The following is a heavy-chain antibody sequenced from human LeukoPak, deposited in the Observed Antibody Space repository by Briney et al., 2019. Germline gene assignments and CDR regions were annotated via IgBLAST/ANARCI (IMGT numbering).Heavy chain of an antibody. CDR1: GGTFGSYA. V-gene: IGHV1-69*13. CDR2: IIPIFGTA. Sequence: ASVKVSCKASGGTFGSYAISWVRQAPGQGLEWMGGIIPIFGTANYAQKFQGRVTITAGESTSTAYMELSSLRSEDTAVYYCARDSGSYYGDDYWGQGTLVTVSS. CDR3: ARDSGSYYGDDY. J-gene: IGHJ4*02. D-gene: IGHD1-26*01.